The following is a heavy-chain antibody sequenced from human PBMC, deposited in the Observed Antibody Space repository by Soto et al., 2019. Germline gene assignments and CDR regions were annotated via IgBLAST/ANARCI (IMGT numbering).Heavy chain of an antibody. CDR1: GGTFSSSA. CDR2: IIPTFGTA. CDR3: ARSETAGHRGFDI. V-gene: IGHV1-69*06. J-gene: IGHJ3*02. Sequence: QVQLVQSGAEMREPGSSVKVSCKASGGTFSSSAINWLRQAPGQGPEWMGGIIPTFGTANYTEKFRGRVTITADTSTSTAYMEVSSLTSDDTAMYFCARSETAGHRGFDIWGQGTMVTVSS. D-gene: IGHD6-19*01.